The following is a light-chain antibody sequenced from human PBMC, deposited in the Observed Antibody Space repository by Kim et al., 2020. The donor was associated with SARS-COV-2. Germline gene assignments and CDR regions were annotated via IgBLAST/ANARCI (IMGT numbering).Light chain of an antibody. CDR1: RSVSSNY. J-gene: IGKJ1*01. CDR3: QQYSSSPAT. CDR2: GAS. Sequence: PPGERAPLPCRASRSVSSNYLAWYQQKPGQAPRLLIYGASSRATGIPDRFSGSGSGTDFTLTITRLEPEDFAVYYCQQYSSSPATFGQGTKVDIK. V-gene: IGKV3-20*01.